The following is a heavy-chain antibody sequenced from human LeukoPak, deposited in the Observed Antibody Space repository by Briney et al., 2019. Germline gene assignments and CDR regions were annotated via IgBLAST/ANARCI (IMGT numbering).Heavy chain of an antibody. CDR3: VKDQTTLGFDY. D-gene: IGHD4-17*01. J-gene: IGHJ4*02. CDR2: ICSNGGSK. Sequence: GGSLRLSCSASGFTFSSYAMHWVRQAPGKGLEYVSAICSNGGSKYYADSVKGRLTISRNNSKNTLYLQISSLRAEDTAVYYCVKDQTTLGFDYWGQGTLVTVSS. CDR1: GFTFSSYA. V-gene: IGHV3-64D*06.